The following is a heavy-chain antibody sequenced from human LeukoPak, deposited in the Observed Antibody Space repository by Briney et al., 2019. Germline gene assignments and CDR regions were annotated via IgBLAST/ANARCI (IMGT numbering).Heavy chain of an antibody. J-gene: IGHJ4*02. CDR1: GFTFSNYG. CDR2: ISYDGRNK. V-gene: IGHV3-30*18. D-gene: IGHD1-26*01. CDR3: AKEGVGGTGGCFDY. Sequence: GGSLRLSCAASGFTFSNYGIHWVRQAPGKGLEWVAVISYDGRNKYYADSVKGRFTISRDSSKNTLYLQMNSLRAEDTAVYYCAKEGVGGTGGCFDYWGQGTLVTVSS.